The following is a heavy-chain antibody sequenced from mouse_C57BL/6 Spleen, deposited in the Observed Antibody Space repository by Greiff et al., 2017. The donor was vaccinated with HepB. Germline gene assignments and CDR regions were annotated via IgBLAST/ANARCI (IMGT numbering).Heavy chain of an antibody. CDR1: GYTFTDYN. Sequence: VQLQQSGPELVKPGASVKIPCKASGYTFTDYNMDWVKQSHGKSLEWIGDINPNNGGTIYNQKFKGKATLTVDKSSSTAYMELRSLTSEDTAVYYCARTPSNYYGSSHWYFDVWGTGTTVTVSS. V-gene: IGHV1-18*01. CDR3: ARTPSNYYGSSHWYFDV. D-gene: IGHD1-1*01. J-gene: IGHJ1*03. CDR2: INPNNGGT.